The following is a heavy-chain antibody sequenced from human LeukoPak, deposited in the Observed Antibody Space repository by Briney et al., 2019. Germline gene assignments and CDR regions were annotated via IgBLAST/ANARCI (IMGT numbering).Heavy chain of an antibody. V-gene: IGHV1-2*02. CDR3: AREGATYYYDSSGYRTLDY. Sequence: ASVKVSCKASGYTFTGYYMHWVRQAPGQGLEWMGWINPNSGGTNYAQKFQGRVTMTRDTSISTAYMELSRLRSDDTAVYYCAREGATYYYDSSGYRTLDYWGQGTLVAVSS. J-gene: IGHJ4*02. CDR1: GYTFTGYY. CDR2: INPNSGGT. D-gene: IGHD3-22*01.